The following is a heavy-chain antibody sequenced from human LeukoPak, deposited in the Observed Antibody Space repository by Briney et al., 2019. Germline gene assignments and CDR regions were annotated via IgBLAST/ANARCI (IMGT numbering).Heavy chain of an antibody. Sequence: ASVKVSCTSSGYTFTSYGISWVRQAPGQGLEWMGWISAYNGNTNYAQKHPGRVSITTDTATSKAYVELKSLRSDDAAVYYCARVDVGSYFDYWGQGTLVTVSS. D-gene: IGHD1-26*01. CDR2: ISAYNGNT. CDR1: GYTFTSYG. J-gene: IGHJ4*02. V-gene: IGHV1-18*01. CDR3: ARVDVGSYFDY.